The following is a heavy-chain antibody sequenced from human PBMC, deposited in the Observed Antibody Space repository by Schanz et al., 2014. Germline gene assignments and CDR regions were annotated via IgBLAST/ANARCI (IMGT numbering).Heavy chain of an antibody. CDR1: GGSFSGYY. CDR2: INQSGDT. V-gene: IGHV4-34*01. Sequence: QVQLQQWGAGLLKPSETLSLTCAVSGGSFSGYYWSWIRQPPDTGLEWIGEINQSGDTNYNPSLKSRVTISVDTPNTQFSLKLRPGPAADTAVYYCARLYCSTPGCYVSPNGFAKDYWGQGTLVTVSS. CDR3: ARLYCSTPGCYVSPNGFAKDY. D-gene: IGHD2-2*01. J-gene: IGHJ4*02.